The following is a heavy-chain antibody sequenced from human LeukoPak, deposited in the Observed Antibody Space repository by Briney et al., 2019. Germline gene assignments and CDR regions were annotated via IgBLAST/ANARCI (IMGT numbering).Heavy chain of an antibody. CDR1: RYTFTDYY. CDR3: ASPAETRAFDI. CDR2: INPNSGGT. Sequence: ASVKVSCKASRYTFTDYYMHWVRQAPGQGLEWMGRINPNSGGTNYAQKFQGRVTMTRDTSISTAYMELSRLRSDDTAVYYCASPAETRAFDIWGQGTMVTVSS. J-gene: IGHJ3*02. V-gene: IGHV1-2*06.